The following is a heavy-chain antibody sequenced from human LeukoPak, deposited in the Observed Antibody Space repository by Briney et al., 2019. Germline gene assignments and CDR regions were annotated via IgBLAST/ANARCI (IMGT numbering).Heavy chain of an antibody. V-gene: IGHV3-9*01. D-gene: IGHD3-9*01. CDR2: ISWNSGSI. J-gene: IGHJ4*02. Sequence: GGSLRLSCAASGFTFDDYAMHWVRQAPGKGLEWVTGISWNSGSIGYADSVKGRFTISRDNAKNSLYLQMNSLGAEDAALYYCAKAPESHYDILTGYDYWGQGTLVTVSS. CDR3: AKAPESHYDILTGYDY. CDR1: GFTFDDYA.